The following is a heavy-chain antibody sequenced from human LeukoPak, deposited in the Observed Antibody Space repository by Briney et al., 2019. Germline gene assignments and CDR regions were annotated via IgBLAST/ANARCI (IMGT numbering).Heavy chain of an antibody. J-gene: IGHJ4*02. V-gene: IGHV3-48*04. CDR2: ISSSSSTI. CDR3: ARDWGSYGGRTGDY. Sequence: PGGSLRLSCAASGFTFSSYSMNWVRQAPGRGLAWVSYISSSSSTIYYADSVKGRFTISRDNAKNSLYLQMNSLRAEDTAVYYCARDWGSYGGRTGDYWGQGTLVTVSS. D-gene: IGHD3-16*01. CDR1: GFTFSSYS.